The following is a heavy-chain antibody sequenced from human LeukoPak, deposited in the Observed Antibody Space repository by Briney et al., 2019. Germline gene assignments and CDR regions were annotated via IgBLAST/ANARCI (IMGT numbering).Heavy chain of an antibody. V-gene: IGHV4-59*01. CDR1: GGSISSYY. CDR2: IYYSGSS. Sequence: PSETLSLTCTVSGGSISSYYWSWIRQPAGKGLEWIGYIYYSGSSNYNPSLKSRVTISVDTSKNQFSLKLSSVTAADTAMYYCARDLARGRSGLDYWGQGTLVTVSS. CDR3: ARDLARGRSGLDY. J-gene: IGHJ4*02. D-gene: IGHD3-3*01.